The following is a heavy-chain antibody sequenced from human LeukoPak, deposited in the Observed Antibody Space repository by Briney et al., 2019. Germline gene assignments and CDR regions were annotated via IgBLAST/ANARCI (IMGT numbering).Heavy chain of an antibody. CDR3: ASGGPTRGTLDY. V-gene: IGHV3-30*02. J-gene: IGHJ4*02. D-gene: IGHD1-26*01. CDR1: GFPSTGFG. Sequence: GGPLGPSFAAPGFPSTGFGINWSVKTPTKGLRGGAYLRKDATYSNYADSVRGRFTISRDNSKNTLDLQMSSLRVEDTAVYYCASGGPTRGTLDYWGQGTLVTVSS. CDR2: LRKDATYS.